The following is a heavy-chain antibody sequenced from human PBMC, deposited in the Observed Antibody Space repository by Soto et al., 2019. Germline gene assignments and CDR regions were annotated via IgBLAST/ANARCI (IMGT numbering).Heavy chain of an antibody. CDR1: GGIFSTYA. CDR2: IIPIFGTP. CDR3: ARDRDDYCSGNYYNRIDF. Sequence: QVQLVQSGAEVKKPGSSVKVSCKASGGIFSTYAISWLRRAPGQGLEWMGGIIPIFGTPNYAQRFQGRVTITADESTSTAYMEQSRIRSEDTAVYYCARDRDDYCSGNYYNRIDFWGQGTLVTVSS. D-gene: IGHD3-10*01. V-gene: IGHV1-69*01. J-gene: IGHJ4*02.